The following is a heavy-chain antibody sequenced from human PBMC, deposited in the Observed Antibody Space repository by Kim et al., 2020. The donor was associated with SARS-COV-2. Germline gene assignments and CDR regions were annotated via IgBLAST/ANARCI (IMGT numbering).Heavy chain of an antibody. J-gene: IGHJ4*02. D-gene: IGHD2-15*01. Sequence: ADSVKGRFTISRDNAKNSLYLQMNSLRAEDTALYYCAKDNCSGGSCYFDYWGQGTLVTVSS. V-gene: IGHV3-9*01. CDR3: AKDNCSGGSCYFDY.